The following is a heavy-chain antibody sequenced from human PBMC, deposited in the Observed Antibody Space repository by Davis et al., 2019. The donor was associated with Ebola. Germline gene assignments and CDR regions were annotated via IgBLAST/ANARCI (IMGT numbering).Heavy chain of an antibody. CDR3: ARQQGGSSNNGYYFDY. CDR1: GFTFDDYA. CDR2: IRWNSGSI. J-gene: IGHJ4*02. D-gene: IGHD4-11*01. Sequence: SLKIPCAASGFTFDDYAMHWVRQAPGKGLEWVSGIRWNSGSIGYADSVKGRFTISRDNARNSLYLQMNSLRDEDTAVYYCARQQGGSSNNGYYFDYWGQGTLVTVSS. V-gene: IGHV3-9*01.